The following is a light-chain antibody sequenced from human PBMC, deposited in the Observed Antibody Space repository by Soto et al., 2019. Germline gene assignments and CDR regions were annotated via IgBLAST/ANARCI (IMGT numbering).Light chain of an antibody. CDR2: GTS. V-gene: IGKV3-20*01. Sequence: EIVLTQSPGTLSLSPGERATLSCRASQSVPRNYLAWYQQKPGQAPRLLIYGTSSRATGIPDRFSGSGSGTDFTLTISRLEPEDFAVFYCQQYGRSITFGQGTRLEIK. CDR1: QSVPRNY. CDR3: QQYGRSIT. J-gene: IGKJ5*01.